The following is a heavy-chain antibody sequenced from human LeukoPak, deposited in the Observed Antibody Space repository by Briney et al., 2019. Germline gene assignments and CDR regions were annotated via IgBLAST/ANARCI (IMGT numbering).Heavy chain of an antibody. CDR2: INTDNGNT. V-gene: IGHV1-3*04. D-gene: IGHD3-22*01. J-gene: IGHJ5*02. CDR1: GYTFTSHD. CDR3: ARTLDSGYYYGRWINWFDP. Sequence: GASVKVSCKASGYTFTSHDMHWVRQAPGQRLEWMGCINTDNGNTKYSQEFQGRVTITRDTSASTAYMELSRLRSDDTAVYYCARTLDSGYYYGRWINWFDPWGQGTLVTVSS.